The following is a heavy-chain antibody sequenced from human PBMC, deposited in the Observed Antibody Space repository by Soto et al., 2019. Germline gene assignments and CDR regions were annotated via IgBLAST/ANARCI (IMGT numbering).Heavy chain of an antibody. Sequence: QVQLVQSGAEVKKPGSSVKVSCKASGGTFSSYAISWVRQAPGQGLEWMGGIIPIFGTANYAQKFQGRVTITADESTGTAYKGLSSLRSEDTAVYYCAHIVVVPAARRYYYYGLDVWGQGTTVTVSS. CDR2: IIPIFGTA. CDR1: GGTFSSYA. CDR3: AHIVVVPAARRYYYYGLDV. J-gene: IGHJ6*02. D-gene: IGHD2-2*01. V-gene: IGHV1-69*01.